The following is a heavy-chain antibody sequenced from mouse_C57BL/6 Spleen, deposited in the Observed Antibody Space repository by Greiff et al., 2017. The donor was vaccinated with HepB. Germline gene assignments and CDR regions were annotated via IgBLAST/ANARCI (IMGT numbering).Heavy chain of an antibody. CDR2: ISDGGSYT. CDR3: ARDRTDYDEGFDY. CDR1: GFTFSSYA. J-gene: IGHJ2*01. Sequence: DVKLQESGGGLVKPGGSLKLSCAASGFTFSSYAMSWVRQTPEKRLEWVATISDGGSYTYYPDNVKGRFTISRDNAKNNLYLQMSHLKSEDTAMYYCARDRTDYDEGFDYWGQGTTLTVSS. D-gene: IGHD2-4*01. V-gene: IGHV5-4*01.